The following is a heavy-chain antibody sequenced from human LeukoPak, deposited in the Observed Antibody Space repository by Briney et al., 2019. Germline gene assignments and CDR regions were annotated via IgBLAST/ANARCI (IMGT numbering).Heavy chain of an antibody. J-gene: IGHJ5*02. D-gene: IGHD3-10*01. CDR2: IFYSGST. V-gene: IGHV4-39*07. CDR3: ARDRGSGP. Sequence: SETLSLTCTVSGGSISTSNYYWGWIRQPPGKGLEWIGNIFYSGSTYYSPSVKSRVTMSVDTSKNQFSLKLSSVTAADTAVYYCARDRGSGPWGQGTLVTVSS. CDR1: GGSISTSNYY.